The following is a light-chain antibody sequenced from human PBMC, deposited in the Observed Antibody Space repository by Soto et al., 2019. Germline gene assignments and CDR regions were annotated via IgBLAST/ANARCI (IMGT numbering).Light chain of an antibody. CDR2: AAS. V-gene: IGKV1-39*01. CDR3: QQSCSTPPT. J-gene: IGKJ2*01. Sequence: DIQMTQSPSSLSASVGDRVTITCRASQSIGTYLNWYLQKPGKAPQLLIHAASSLQTGVPSRFSGSGSGTEFTLTISSLQPEYFASFYCQQSCSTPPTFGQGTKLAIK. CDR1: QSIGTY.